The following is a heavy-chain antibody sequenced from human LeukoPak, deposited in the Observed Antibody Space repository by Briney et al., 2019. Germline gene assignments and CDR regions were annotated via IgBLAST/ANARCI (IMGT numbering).Heavy chain of an antibody. CDR2: ISSSSSYI. J-gene: IGHJ6*04. CDR1: GFTFSSYS. V-gene: IGHV3-21*01. Sequence: GGSLRLSCAASGFTFSSYSMNWVRQAPGKGLEWASSISSSSSYIYYADSVKGRFTISRDNAKNSLYLQMNSLRAEDTAVYYCARNPGYYYGMDVWGKGTTVTVSS. CDR3: ARNPGYYYGMDV.